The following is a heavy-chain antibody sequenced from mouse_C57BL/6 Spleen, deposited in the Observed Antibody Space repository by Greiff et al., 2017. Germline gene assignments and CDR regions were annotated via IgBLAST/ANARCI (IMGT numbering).Heavy chain of an antibody. Sequence: VQLKQSGPELVKPGASVKISCKASGYSFTGYYMNWVKQSPEKSLEWIGEINPSTGGTTYNQKFKAKATLTVDKSSSTAYMQLKSLTSEDSAVYYCAKGGYSPMDYWGQGTSVTVSS. V-gene: IGHV1-42*01. CDR3: AKGGYSPMDY. CDR2: INPSTGGT. CDR1: GYSFTGYY. D-gene: IGHD2-12*01. J-gene: IGHJ4*01.